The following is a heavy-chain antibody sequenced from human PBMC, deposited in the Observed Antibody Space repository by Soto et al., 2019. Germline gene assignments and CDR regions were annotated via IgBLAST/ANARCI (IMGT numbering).Heavy chain of an antibody. CDR3: AKYSELPYEAYLQQ. J-gene: IGHJ1*01. CDR1: GFTFSVYA. V-gene: IGHV3-23*01. Sequence: EVQVLESGGGLVQPGGSLRLSCAASGFTFSVYAMSWVRQAPGKGLEWVSAISSNGGRTFYADSLRGRFTISRDNSKSALYLQMNNLRAEDTAIYYFAKYSELPYEAYLQQWGQGTLVTVSS. D-gene: IGHD1-7*01. CDR2: ISSNGGRT.